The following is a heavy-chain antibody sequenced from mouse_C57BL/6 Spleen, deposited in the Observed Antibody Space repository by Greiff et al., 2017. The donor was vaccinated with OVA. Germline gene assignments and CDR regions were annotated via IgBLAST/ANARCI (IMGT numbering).Heavy chain of an antibody. V-gene: IGHV1-26*01. D-gene: IGHD1-1*01. J-gene: IGHJ4*01. CDR3: ESDITTVVDNAMDY. Sequence: EVQLQQSGPELVKPGASVKISCKASGYTFTDYYMNWVKQSHGKSLEWIGDINPNNGGTSYNQKFKGKATLTVDKSSSTAYMELRSLTSEDSAVYYCESDITTVVDNAMDYWGKGTTVTVSS. CDR1: GYTFTDYY. CDR2: INPNNGGT.